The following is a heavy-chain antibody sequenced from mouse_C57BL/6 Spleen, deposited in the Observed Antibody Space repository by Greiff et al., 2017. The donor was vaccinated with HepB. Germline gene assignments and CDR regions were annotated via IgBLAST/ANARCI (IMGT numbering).Heavy chain of an antibody. V-gene: IGHV1-69*01. Sequence: QVQLQQPGAELVMPGASVKLSCKASGYTFTSYWMHWVKQRPGQGLEWIGEIDPSDSYTNYNQKFKGKSTLTVDKSSSTAYMQLSSLTSEDSAVYYCARPRYYYGSSYWYFGVWGTGTTVTVSS. J-gene: IGHJ1*03. CDR2: IDPSDSYT. CDR3: ARPRYYYGSSYWYFGV. CDR1: GYTFTSYW. D-gene: IGHD1-1*01.